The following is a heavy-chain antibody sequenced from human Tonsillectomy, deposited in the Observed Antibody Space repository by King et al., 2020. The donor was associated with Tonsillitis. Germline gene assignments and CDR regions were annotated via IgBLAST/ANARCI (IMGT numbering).Heavy chain of an antibody. CDR1: GYTFTSYG. CDR3: ARDDYDIVTAYYYYGMDV. V-gene: IGHV1-18*01. D-gene: IGHD3-9*01. Sequence: VQLVESGAEVKKPGASVKVSCKASGYTFTSYGISWVRQAPGQGLEWRGWISAYNGKTNYAQKLQGRVTMTTETSTRTAYMKLRGLRSDDTAVYYCARDDYDIVTAYYYYGMDVWGQGTTVTVSS. CDR2: ISAYNGKT. J-gene: IGHJ6*02.